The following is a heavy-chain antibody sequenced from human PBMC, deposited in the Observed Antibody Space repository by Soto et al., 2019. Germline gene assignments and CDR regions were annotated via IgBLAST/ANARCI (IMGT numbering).Heavy chain of an antibody. D-gene: IGHD2-15*01. CDR3: ARGQVVAAQH. CDR2: IYHSGST. Sequence: QLQLQESGSGRVKPSQTLSLTCAVSGGSISSGGYSWSWIRQPPGKGLEWIGYIYHSGSTYYNPSLQSRVTISVDRAKNQFSLKLSSVPAADTAVYYCARGQVVAAQHWGEGTQVTVSS. CDR1: GGSISSGGYS. V-gene: IGHV4-30-2*01. J-gene: IGHJ4*02.